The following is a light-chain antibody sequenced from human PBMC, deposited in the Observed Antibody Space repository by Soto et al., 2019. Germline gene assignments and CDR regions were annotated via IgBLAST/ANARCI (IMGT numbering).Light chain of an antibody. CDR2: EDN. Sequence: NFMLTQPHSVSESPGKTVTISCTRSSGSIASNYVQWYQQRPGSAPTTVIDEDNQRPSGVPDRFSGSIDSSSNSASLTISGLKTEDEADYFGQSYDSSNVVFGGGTKLTV. J-gene: IGLJ2*01. V-gene: IGLV6-57*04. CDR1: SGSIASNY. CDR3: QSYDSSNVV.